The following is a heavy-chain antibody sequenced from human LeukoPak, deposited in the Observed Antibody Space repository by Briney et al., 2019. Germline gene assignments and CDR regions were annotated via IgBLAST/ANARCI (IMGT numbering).Heavy chain of an antibody. V-gene: IGHV3-53*01. CDR2: IYSGGST. D-gene: IGHD6-13*01. CDR3: ARAIRYSSSWYEFDY. CDR1: GFTVSSNY. Sequence: GGSLRLSCAASGFTVSSNYMSWVRQAPGKGLEWVSVIYSGGSTYYADSVKGRFIISRDNSKNTLYLQMNSLRAEDTAVYYCARAIRYSSSWYEFDYWGQGTLVTVSS. J-gene: IGHJ4*02.